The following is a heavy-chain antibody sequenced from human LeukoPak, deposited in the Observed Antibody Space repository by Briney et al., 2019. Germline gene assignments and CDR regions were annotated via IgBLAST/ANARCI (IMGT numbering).Heavy chain of an antibody. D-gene: IGHD6-13*01. V-gene: IGHV3-64*01. CDR3: AREAAAGAWDYFDC. Sequence: GGSLRLSCAASGFTFSTYTMHWVRQAPGKGLEYVSTISSNGDNIFYANSVKGRFTISRDNSKNTLYLQVGSLRGEDMAVYYCAREAAAGAWDYFDCWGQGTLVTVSS. J-gene: IGHJ4*02. CDR2: ISSNGDNI. CDR1: GFTFSTYT.